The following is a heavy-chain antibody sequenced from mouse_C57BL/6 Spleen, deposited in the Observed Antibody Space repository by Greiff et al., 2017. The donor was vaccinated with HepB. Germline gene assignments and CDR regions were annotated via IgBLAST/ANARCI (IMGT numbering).Heavy chain of an antibody. CDR3: TRSSSGGDYYAMDY. CDR1: GYTFTDYE. CDR2: IDPETGGT. V-gene: IGHV1-15*01. J-gene: IGHJ4*01. D-gene: IGHD1-1*01. Sequence: QVQLKQSGAELVRPGASVTLSCKASGYTFTDYEMHWVKQTPVHGLEWIGAIDPETGGTAYNQKFKGKAILTADKSSSTAYIELRSLTSEDSAVYYCTRSSSGGDYYAMDYWGQGTSVTVSS.